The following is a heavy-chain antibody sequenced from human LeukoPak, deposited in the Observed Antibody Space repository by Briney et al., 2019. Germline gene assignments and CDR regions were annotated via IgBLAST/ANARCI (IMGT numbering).Heavy chain of an antibody. J-gene: IGHJ4*02. Sequence: PGRSLRLSCAASGFTFSSYAMHWVRQAPGKGLEWVAVISYDGSNKYYADSVKGRFTISRDNSKNTLYLQMNSLRAEDTAVYYCATQAGLEWELHGFDYWGQGTLVTVSS. CDR1: GFTFSSYA. CDR2: ISYDGSNK. D-gene: IGHD1-26*01. CDR3: ATQAGLEWELHGFDY. V-gene: IGHV3-30*04.